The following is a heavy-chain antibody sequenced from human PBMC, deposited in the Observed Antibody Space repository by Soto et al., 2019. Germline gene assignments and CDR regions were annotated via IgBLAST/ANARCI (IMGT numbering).Heavy chain of an antibody. V-gene: IGHV3-23*01. CDR2: ITGSGTGT. CDR3: AKGASGGRSHRADY. Sequence: GGSLRLSCAASGFTYSNYAMSWVRQAPGKGLEWVSSITGSGTGTYYADSVRGRFTISRDNSKNTLFLQMNSLRADDTAVYYCAKGASGGRSHRADYWGQGTLVSVSS. D-gene: IGHD6-13*01. CDR1: GFTYSNYA. J-gene: IGHJ4*02.